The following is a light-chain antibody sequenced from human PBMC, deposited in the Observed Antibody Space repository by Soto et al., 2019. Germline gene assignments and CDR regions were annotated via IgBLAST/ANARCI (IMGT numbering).Light chain of an antibody. J-gene: IGKJ1*01. CDR3: QQYQTLWT. CDR1: QSLSRW. Sequence: DIQMTQSPSTLSASVGDRVTITCRASQSLSRWLAWYQQKPGKAPKLLIYDDSSLESGVPSRFSGSASGTEFTLTISSLQPDDFATYYCQQYQTLWTFGQGTKVDI. V-gene: IGKV1-5*01. CDR2: DDS.